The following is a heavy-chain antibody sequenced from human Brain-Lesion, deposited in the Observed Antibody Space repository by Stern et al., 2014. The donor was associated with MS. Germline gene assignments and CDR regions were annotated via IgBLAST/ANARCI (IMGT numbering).Heavy chain of an antibody. Sequence: QVQLQESGGGVVQPGRSLRLSCAASGFVFRRYALHWVRQAPGKGLEWVALISYDGRDKYYTDSVKGRFTVSRDNSNNTVDLEMNSLRLEDTAVYYCAKGGSGSYLDWGQGSLVTVSS. J-gene: IGHJ4*02. CDR3: AKGGSGSYLD. CDR1: GFVFRRYA. D-gene: IGHD1-26*01. V-gene: IGHV3-30*04. CDR2: ISYDGRDK.